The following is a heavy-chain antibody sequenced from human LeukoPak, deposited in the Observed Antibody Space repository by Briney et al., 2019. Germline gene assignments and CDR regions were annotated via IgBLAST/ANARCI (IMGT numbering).Heavy chain of an antibody. D-gene: IGHD3-10*01. CDR3: ARVGYYGSGSSMDV. CDR1: GYTFTGYY. Sequence: ASVKVSCKASGYTFTGYYMHWARQAPGQGLEWMGWINPNSGGTNYAQKFQGRVTMTRDTSISTAYMELSRLRSDDTAVYYCARVGYYGSGSSMDVWGKGTTVTISS. V-gene: IGHV1-2*02. CDR2: INPNSGGT. J-gene: IGHJ6*03.